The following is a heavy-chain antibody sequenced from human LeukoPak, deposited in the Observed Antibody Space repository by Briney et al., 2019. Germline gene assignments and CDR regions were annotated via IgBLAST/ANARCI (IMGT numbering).Heavy chain of an antibody. CDR1: GFTFSNYW. D-gene: IGHD3-22*01. J-gene: IGHJ4*02. V-gene: IGHV3-7*03. CDR2: IRPDGSEK. Sequence: GGSLRLSCAASGFTFSNYWMTWVRQAPGKGLEWVANIRPDGSEKKYVDSVKGRFTISRDNAKNSLYLQMNSLRAEDTAVYYCARHTYYYDGSRYYYFDYWGQGILVTVSS. CDR3: ARHTYYYDGSRYYYFDY.